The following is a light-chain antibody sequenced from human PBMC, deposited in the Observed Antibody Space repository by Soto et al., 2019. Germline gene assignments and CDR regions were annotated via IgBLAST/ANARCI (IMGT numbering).Light chain of an antibody. V-gene: IGKV4-1*01. J-gene: IGKJ2*01. Sequence: DIVMTQSPDSLAVSLGERATINCKSSQSVLYSSNNKNYLAWYQQRPAQPPKLLIYWASTRESGVPDRFSGSGSGTDFTHTITSLQAEDVAVYYCQQYESTPPTFGQGTKLEI. CDR1: QSVLYSSNNKNY. CDR3: QQYESTPPT. CDR2: WAS.